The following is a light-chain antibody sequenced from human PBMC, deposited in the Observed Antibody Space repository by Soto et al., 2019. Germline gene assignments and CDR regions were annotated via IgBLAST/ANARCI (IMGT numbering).Light chain of an antibody. V-gene: IGLV3-21*02. J-gene: IGLJ2*01. CDR3: QVWDSSSLHVV. CDR1: DIGDKR. CDR2: SDR. Sequence: SYELTQAPSVSVAPGQTAWVTCGGDDIGDKRVHWYQQRPGQAPVLVVYSDRDRPSGIPERFSGSNSGNTATLTISRVEGGDEADYYCQVWDSSSLHVVFGGGTKVTVL.